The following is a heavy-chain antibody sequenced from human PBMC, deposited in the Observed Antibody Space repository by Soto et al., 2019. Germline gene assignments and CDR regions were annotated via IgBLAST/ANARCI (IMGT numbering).Heavy chain of an antibody. Sequence: PGGSLRLSCAASGFTLSDHYMDWVRQAPGNGLEWIGRSRNKANSYTADYAASVKGRFTISRDDSKSSLYLQMNSLKTEDTAVYYCVRFGPLQYYYYRLDVWGQGTTVTVSS. CDR1: GFTLSDHY. CDR3: VRFGPLQYYYYRLDV. CDR2: SRNKANSYTA. D-gene: IGHD3-10*01. J-gene: IGHJ6*02. V-gene: IGHV3-72*01.